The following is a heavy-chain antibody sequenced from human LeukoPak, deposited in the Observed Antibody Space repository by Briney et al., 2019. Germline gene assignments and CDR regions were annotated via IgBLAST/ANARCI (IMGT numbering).Heavy chain of an antibody. CDR1: GYTFTSYG. CDR3: ASSKARGFRDYYYGMDV. J-gene: IGHJ6*02. V-gene: IGHV1-18*01. Sequence: ASVKVSCKASGYTFTSYGISWVRQAPGQGLEWMGWISAYNGNTNYAQKLQGRVTMTTDTSTSTAYMELRSLRSDDTAVYYCASSKARGFRDYYYGMDVWGQGTTVTVSS. CDR2: ISAYNGNT. D-gene: IGHD3-10*01.